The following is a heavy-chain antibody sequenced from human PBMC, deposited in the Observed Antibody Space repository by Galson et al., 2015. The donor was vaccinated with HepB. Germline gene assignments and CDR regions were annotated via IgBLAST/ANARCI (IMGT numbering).Heavy chain of an antibody. CDR1: GFIFSNYS. CDR3: ARDEGAGS. CDR2: ISSSSSYI. Sequence: SLRLSCAASGFIFSNYSMNWVRQAPGKGLQWVSSISSSSSYIYYADSVKGRFTISRDNAKNSLYLQMKSLRAEDTAVYYCARDEGAGSWGQGTLVTVSS. D-gene: IGHD3-16*01. V-gene: IGHV3-21*01. J-gene: IGHJ5*02.